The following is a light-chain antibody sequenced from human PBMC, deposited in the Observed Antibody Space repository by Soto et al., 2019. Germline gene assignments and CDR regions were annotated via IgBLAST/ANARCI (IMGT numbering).Light chain of an antibody. CDR2: DAS. CDR1: QSLRSS. V-gene: IGKV3-11*01. CDR3: QQRADWPIT. Sequence: EIVLTQSPGTLAVSLGGRATLSCRASQSLRSSLAWYQQKPGQAPRLLIYDASTRATGIPARFSGSGSGTDFTLTISSLEPDDFALYYCQQRADWPITFGQGTRLEIK. J-gene: IGKJ5*01.